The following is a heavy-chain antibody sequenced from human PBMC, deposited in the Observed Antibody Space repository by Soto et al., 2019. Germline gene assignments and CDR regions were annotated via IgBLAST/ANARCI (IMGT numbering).Heavy chain of an antibody. CDR1: GGTFRCYA. CDR2: IIPLFGTA. CDR3: ARDEVGPTSSGYYLALDY. V-gene: IGHV1-69*06. D-gene: IGHD3-22*01. Sequence: GSSVKVACNASGGTFRCYASSWVRQAPGQGLEWMGGIIPLFGTANYAQKFQGRVTITADKSTSTAYMELSSLRSEDTAVYYCARDEVGPTSSGYYLALDYWRQGTLVTVSS. J-gene: IGHJ4*02.